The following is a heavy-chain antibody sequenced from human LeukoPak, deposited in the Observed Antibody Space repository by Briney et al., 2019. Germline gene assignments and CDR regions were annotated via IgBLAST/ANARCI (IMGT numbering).Heavy chain of an antibody. J-gene: IGHJ6*03. D-gene: IGHD6-13*01. Sequence: GGSLRLSCAASGFTFSSYAMSWVRQAPGKGLEWVSDISDSGDNTYYADSVKGRFTISRDNAKNSLYLQMNSLRAEDTAVYYCARVPYSSSWSYYMDVWGKGTTVTISS. CDR1: GFTFSSYA. CDR3: ARVPYSSSWSYYMDV. V-gene: IGHV3-23*01. CDR2: ISDSGDNT.